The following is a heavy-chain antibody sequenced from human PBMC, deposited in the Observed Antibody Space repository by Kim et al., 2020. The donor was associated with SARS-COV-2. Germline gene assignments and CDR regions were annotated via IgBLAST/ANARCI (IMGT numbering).Heavy chain of an antibody. CDR3: ARAHRTIFGVVEYMDV. V-gene: IGHV4-31*03. CDR2: IYYSGST. J-gene: IGHJ6*02. Sequence: SETLSLTCTVSGGSISSGGYYWSWIRQHPGKGLEWIGYIYYSGSTYYNPSLKSRVTISVDTSNNQFSLKLSSVTAADTAVYYCARAHRTIFGVVEYMDVWGQGTTVTVSS. CDR1: GGSISSGGYY. D-gene: IGHD3-3*01.